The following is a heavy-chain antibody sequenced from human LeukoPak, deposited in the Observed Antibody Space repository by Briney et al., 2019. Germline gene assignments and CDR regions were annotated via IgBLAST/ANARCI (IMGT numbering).Heavy chain of an antibody. CDR2: INHSGST. Sequence: PSETLSLTCTVSGGSISSSSYYWSWIRQPPGKGLEWIGEINHSGSTNYNPSLKSRVTISVDTSKNQFSLKLSSVTAADTAVYYCARRGRGYSYGTWHDYWGQGTLVAVSS. CDR3: ARRGRGYSYGTWHDY. J-gene: IGHJ4*02. V-gene: IGHV4-39*07. D-gene: IGHD5-18*01. CDR1: GGSISSSSYY.